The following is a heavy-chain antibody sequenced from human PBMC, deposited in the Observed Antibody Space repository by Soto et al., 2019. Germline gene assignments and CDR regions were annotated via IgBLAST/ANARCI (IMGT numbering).Heavy chain of an antibody. Sequence: GASVKVSSKASGGTFSDFTINWLRQAPGQRLEWMGGIIPIFDTANYAEKFQGRVTITADESTSTSFMEVSSLRSEDTAVYYCARNGTLTGYSYGMDVWGQGTMVTVSS. CDR3: ARNGTLTGYSYGMDV. J-gene: IGHJ6*02. D-gene: IGHD1-1*01. CDR1: GGTFSDFT. CDR2: IIPIFDTA. V-gene: IGHV1-69*13.